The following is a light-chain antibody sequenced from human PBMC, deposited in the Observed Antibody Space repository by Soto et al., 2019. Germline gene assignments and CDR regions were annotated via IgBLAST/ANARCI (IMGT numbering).Light chain of an antibody. CDR3: QQYNSYSWT. Sequence: DIQMTQSPSTLSASVGDRVTITCRASQSISSWLAWYQQKPGKAPKLLIYKASSLESGVPSRFSGSGSGTEFTLTISSLQPDEFATYYCQQYNSYSWTFVQGTKVEIK. CDR1: QSISSW. J-gene: IGKJ1*01. V-gene: IGKV1-5*03. CDR2: KAS.